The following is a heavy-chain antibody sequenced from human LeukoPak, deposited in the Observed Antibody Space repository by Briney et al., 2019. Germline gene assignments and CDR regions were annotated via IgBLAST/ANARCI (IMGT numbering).Heavy chain of an antibody. V-gene: IGHV2-70*04. CDR3: ARMSTYYDILTGYWVGYYFDY. D-gene: IGHD3-9*01. J-gene: IGHJ4*02. CDR1: GFSLRTSGMR. Sequence: GPTLMNPTQTLTLIRTFSGFSLRTSGMRGSWIREPPGKALEWLTRIDWDDGKFYSTSLKTRLTISKDTSKNQVVLTMTNMGPVDTATYYCARMSTYYDILTGYWVGYYFDYWGQGTLVTVSS. CDR2: IDWDDGK.